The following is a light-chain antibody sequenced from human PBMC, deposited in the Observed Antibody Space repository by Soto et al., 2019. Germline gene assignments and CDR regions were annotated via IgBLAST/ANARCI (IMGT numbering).Light chain of an antibody. CDR3: ATWDDSLNGRV. V-gene: IGLV2-11*01. J-gene: IGLJ2*01. CDR2: DVS. Sequence: QSALTQPRSVSGPPGQSVSISCSGTSSDVGTYNYVSWYQQHPGKAPKLMIYDVSKRPSGVPDRFSGSKSGNTASLTISGLQSDDEAFYYCATWDDSLNGRVFGGGTKLTVL. CDR1: SSDVGTYNY.